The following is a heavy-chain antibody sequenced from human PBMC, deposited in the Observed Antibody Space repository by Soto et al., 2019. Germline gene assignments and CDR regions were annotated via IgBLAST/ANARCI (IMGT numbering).Heavy chain of an antibody. V-gene: IGHV1-69*13. D-gene: IGHD3-22*01. CDR1: GRDFSRSS. CDR2: IPPIFGTA. CDR3: ARGNYFEQKYYGMDV. J-gene: IGHJ6*02. Sequence: GASVTVSFKASGRDFSRSSISWLRQAPGQGLEWMGAIPPIFGTANYAQKFQGRVTITADESTSTAYMALSSLRSEDTAVYYCARGNYFEQKYYGMDVWAQGTTVTVS.